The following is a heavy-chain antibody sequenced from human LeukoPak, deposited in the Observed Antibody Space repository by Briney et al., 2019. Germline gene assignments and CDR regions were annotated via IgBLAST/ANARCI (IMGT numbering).Heavy chain of an antibody. CDR2: IYTSGST. CDR3: ARGRRVYGSGSYWVY. V-gene: IGHV4-4*07. Sequence: SETLSLTCTVSGGSISSYYWSWIRQPAGKGLEWIGRIYTSGSTNYNPSLKSRVTMSVDTSKNQFSLKLSSVTAADTAVYYCARGRRVYGSGSYWVYWGQGTLVTVSS. J-gene: IGHJ4*02. CDR1: GGSISSYY. D-gene: IGHD3-10*01.